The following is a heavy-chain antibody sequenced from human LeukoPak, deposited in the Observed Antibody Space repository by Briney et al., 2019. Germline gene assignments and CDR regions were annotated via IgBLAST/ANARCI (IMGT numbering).Heavy chain of an antibody. CDR3: AGGAARIPETSDY. CDR1: GFTFSSYA. V-gene: IGHV3-30-3*01. D-gene: IGHD6-13*01. Sequence: PGRSLRLSCAASGFTFSSYAMHWVRQAPGKGLEWVAVISYDGSNKYYADSVKGRFTISRDNSKNTLYLQMNSLRAEDTAVYYCAGGAARIPETSDYWGQGTLVTVSS. CDR2: ISYDGSNK. J-gene: IGHJ4*02.